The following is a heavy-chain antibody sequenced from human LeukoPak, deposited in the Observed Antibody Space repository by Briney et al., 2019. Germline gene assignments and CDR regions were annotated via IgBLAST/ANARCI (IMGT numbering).Heavy chain of an antibody. CDR1: GFTFSSYT. Sequence: PGGSLRLSCAASGFTFSSYTMHWVRQAPGKGLEYVSAISSNGGSTYSANSVKGRFTISRDNSKNTLYLQMGSLRAEDMAVYYCARGFVNAFDIWGQGTMVTVSS. J-gene: IGHJ3*02. V-gene: IGHV3-64*01. D-gene: IGHD3-3*01. CDR2: ISSNGGST. CDR3: ARGFVNAFDI.